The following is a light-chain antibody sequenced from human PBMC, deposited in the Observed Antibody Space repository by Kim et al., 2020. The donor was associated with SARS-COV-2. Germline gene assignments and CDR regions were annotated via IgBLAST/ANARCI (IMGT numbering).Light chain of an antibody. CDR2: YDS. CDR1: NIGSKS. Sequence: SYELTQPPSVSVAPGKTARITCGGNNIGSKSVHWYQQKPGQAPVLVIYYDSDRPSGIPERFSGSNSGNTATLTISRVEAGDEADYYGQVWDSSSDNVVFG. V-gene: IGLV3-21*04. CDR3: QVWDSSSDNVV. J-gene: IGLJ2*01.